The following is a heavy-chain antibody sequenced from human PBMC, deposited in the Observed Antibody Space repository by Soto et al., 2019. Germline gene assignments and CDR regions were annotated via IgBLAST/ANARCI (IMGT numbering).Heavy chain of an antibody. CDR3: AKIGRYPRSTLWTDP. CDR2: LIPFFGTP. V-gene: IGHV1-69*06. CDR1: GTTIASNA. Sequence: SVKVSSELWGTTIASNAMRWRLQAPGRGLEWIGGLIPFFGTPNYAQKFQGRVTITADTSTATSYMELSSLRSDDTAVYYCAKIGRYPRSTLWTDP. D-gene: IGHD1-26*01. J-gene: IGHJ5*02.